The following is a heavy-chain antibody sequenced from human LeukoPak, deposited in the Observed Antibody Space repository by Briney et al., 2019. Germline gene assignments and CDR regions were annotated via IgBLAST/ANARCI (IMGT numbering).Heavy chain of an antibody. CDR3: ARVLVYYDSSGYPRGAFDI. Sequence: PSETLSLTCTVSGGSISSSNYYWGWIRQPPGKGLDWIGSLYYSGTTYSNPSLKSRVTISVDTSKNQFSLKLSSVTAADTAVYYCARVLVYYDSSGYPRGAFDIWGQGTMVTVSS. J-gene: IGHJ3*02. D-gene: IGHD3-22*01. V-gene: IGHV4-39*01. CDR1: GGSISSSNYY. CDR2: LYYSGTT.